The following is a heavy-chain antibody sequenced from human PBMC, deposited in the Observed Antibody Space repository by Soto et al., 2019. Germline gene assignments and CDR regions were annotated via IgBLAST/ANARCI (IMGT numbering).Heavy chain of an antibody. CDR1: GYSFTNYW. CDR3: ARHSFDRFGTGYYSHFDY. V-gene: IGHV5-10-1*01. J-gene: IGHJ4*02. CDR2: IAPRDSST. Sequence: PGESLKISCKGSGYSFTNYWITWVRQMPGKGLEWMGRIAPRDSSTKYSPSFQGHVTISVDKSVSTAYLQWSSLKASDTALYYCARHSFDRFGTGYYSHFDYWGQGTLVTVSS. D-gene: IGHD3-22*01.